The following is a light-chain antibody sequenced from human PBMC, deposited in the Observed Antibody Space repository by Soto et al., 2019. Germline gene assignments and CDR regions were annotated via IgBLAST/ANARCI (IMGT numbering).Light chain of an antibody. CDR2: AAS. Sequence: EIPMTQSPSSLSASVGKSVTIDCRASQSISSYLNWYQQKKGKAPKLLIYAASSLQSGVPSRFSGSGSGTDFNLTISSLQPEDFAVYYCQQYGSSRGTFGQGTKVDIK. CDR3: QQYGSSRGT. J-gene: IGKJ1*01. V-gene: IGKV1-39*01. CDR1: QSISSY.